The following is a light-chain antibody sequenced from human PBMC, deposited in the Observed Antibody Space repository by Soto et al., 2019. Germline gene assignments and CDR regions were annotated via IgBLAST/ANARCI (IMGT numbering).Light chain of an antibody. J-gene: IGLJ1*01. Sequence: QSVLTQPASVSGSPGQSISISCTGTNSDVGAYEYVSWYQQHPGKAPKLMIFEVSARPSGVSNRFSGSKSGNTASLTISGLQAEDEADYYCSSYRSSRNYVFGTGTKLTVL. CDR1: NSDVGAYEY. CDR3: SSYRSSRNYV. V-gene: IGLV2-14*01. CDR2: EVS.